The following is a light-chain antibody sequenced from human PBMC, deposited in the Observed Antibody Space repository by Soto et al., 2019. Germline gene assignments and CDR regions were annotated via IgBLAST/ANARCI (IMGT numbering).Light chain of an antibody. CDR2: EGS. Sequence: QSALTQPASVSGSPGQSITISCTGTSSDVGSYNLVSWYQQHPGKAPKLMIYEGSKRPSGVSNRFSGSKSGNTASLTISGLXXXXXADYYCCSYAGSSTLVFGGGTKLTV. CDR1: SSDVGSYNL. J-gene: IGLJ2*01. CDR3: CSYAGSSTLV. V-gene: IGLV2-23*01.